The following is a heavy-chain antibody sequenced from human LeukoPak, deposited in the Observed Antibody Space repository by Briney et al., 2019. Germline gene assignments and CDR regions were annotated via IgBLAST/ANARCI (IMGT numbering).Heavy chain of an antibody. CDR1: GFTVSSFF. CDR3: AFRPTIFGAG. CDR2: ISGSGGST. J-gene: IGHJ4*02. Sequence: GGSLRLSCTASGFTVSSFFMSWVRQAPGKGLEWVSAISGSGGSTYYADSVKGRFTISRDNSKNTLYLQMNSLRAEDTAVYYCAFRPTIFGAGGGQGTLVTVSS. V-gene: IGHV3-23*01. D-gene: IGHD3-3*01.